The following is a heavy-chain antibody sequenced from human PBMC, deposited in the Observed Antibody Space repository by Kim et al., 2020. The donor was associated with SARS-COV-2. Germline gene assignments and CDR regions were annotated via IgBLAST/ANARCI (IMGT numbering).Heavy chain of an antibody. CDR3: SLWFRPYPLYYYYGMDV. Sequence: GESLKISCKGSGYSFTSYWISWVRQMPGKGLEWMGRIDPSDSYTNYSPSFQGHVTISADKSISTAYLQWSSLKASDTAMYYCSLWFRPYPLYYYYGMDVWGQGTTVTVSS. J-gene: IGHJ6*02. D-gene: IGHD3-10*01. CDR1: GYSFTSYW. CDR2: IDPSDSYT. V-gene: IGHV5-10-1*01.